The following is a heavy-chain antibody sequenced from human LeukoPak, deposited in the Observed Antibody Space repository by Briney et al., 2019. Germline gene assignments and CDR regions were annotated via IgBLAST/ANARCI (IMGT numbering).Heavy chain of an antibody. CDR3: ARWPHCQDF. V-gene: IGHV3-74*01. J-gene: IGHJ4*02. CDR2: IKSDGRST. CDR1: GFTFSDSW. Sequence: AGGSLRLSCAASGFTFSDSWMHWIRQGPGNGLVWVSRIKSDGRSTNYADSVKGRFTISRDNAKNSLYLQMSSLRADDTAVYYCARWPHCQDFWGRGTRVTVSS.